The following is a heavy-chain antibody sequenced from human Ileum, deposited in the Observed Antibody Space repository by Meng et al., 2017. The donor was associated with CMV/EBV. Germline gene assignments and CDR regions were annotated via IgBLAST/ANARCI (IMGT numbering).Heavy chain of an antibody. CDR1: GFTFSSYW. V-gene: IGHV3-74*01. Sequence: CAASGFTFSSYWMHWVRQAPGKGLVWLSRISGDGSNTNYADSVKGRFTISRDNAKNTLYLEVDSLRAEDTALYYCARGSSGYGNFDYWGQGNLVTVSS. CDR3: ARGSSGYGNFDY. CDR2: ISGDGSNT. J-gene: IGHJ4*02. D-gene: IGHD5-12*01.